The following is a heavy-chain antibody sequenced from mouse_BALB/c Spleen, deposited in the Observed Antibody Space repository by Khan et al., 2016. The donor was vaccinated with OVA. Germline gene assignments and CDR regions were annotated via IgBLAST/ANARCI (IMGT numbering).Heavy chain of an antibody. V-gene: IGHV2-9*02. J-gene: IGHJ2*01. CDR2: IWAGGST. CDR3: ARNREPDYFDY. CDR1: GFSLTSHG. Sequence: VHLVESGPGLVAPSQSLSITCTVSGFSLTSHGVHWVRQPPGKGLEWLGVIWAGGSTNYNSALMSRLSISKDSSKSQVFLKMNSLQTDDTAMYYCARNREPDYFDYWGQGTTLTVSS.